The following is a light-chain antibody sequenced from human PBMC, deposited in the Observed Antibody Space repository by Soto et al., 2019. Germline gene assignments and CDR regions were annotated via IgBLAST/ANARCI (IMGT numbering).Light chain of an antibody. CDR2: AAS. CDR3: QQTNSFPLT. V-gene: IGKV1-12*01. J-gene: IGKJ4*02. Sequence: DIQMTQAPSSVSASVGDRITITCRASQGVRSWLAWYQQKPGKAPKLLIFAASSLQSGVPSRFIGSRSGTDFTLTSSSLQPEDFATYYCQQTNSFPLTFGGGTKVEI. CDR1: QGVRSW.